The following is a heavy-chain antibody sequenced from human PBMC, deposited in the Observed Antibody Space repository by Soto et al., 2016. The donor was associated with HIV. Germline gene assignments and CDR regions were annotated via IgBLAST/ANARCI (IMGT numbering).Heavy chain of an antibody. J-gene: IGHJ4*02. CDR1: GYTFSNYG. CDR2: ISAYNGNT. V-gene: IGHV1-18*01. D-gene: IGHD1-20*01. Sequence: QVQLVQSGAEVKKPGAPVKVSCKASGYTFSNYGFSWVRQAPGQGLKWMGWISAYNGNTNYAQKFQGRVTMTTDTSTSTAYMELRSLRSDDAAVYYCARDGGIPGTGAYWGQGTLVTVSS. CDR3: ARDGGIPGTGAY.